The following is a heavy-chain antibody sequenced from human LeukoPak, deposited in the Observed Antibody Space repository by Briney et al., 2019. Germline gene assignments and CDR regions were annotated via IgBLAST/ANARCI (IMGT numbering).Heavy chain of an antibody. Sequence: GGSLRLSCAASGFTFSDDYMSWIRQARGKGLEWVSYISSSGSTIYYADSVKGRFTISRDNAKNSLYLQMNSLRAEDTAVYYCARRNSGSYFFDYWGQGTLVTVSS. J-gene: IGHJ4*02. V-gene: IGHV3-11*01. CDR3: ARRNSGSYFFDY. CDR2: ISSSGSTI. CDR1: GFTFSDDY. D-gene: IGHD1-26*01.